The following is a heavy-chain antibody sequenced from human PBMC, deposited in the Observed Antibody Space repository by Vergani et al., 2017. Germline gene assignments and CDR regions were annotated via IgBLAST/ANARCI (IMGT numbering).Heavy chain of an antibody. CDR3: VKDIAASGNYWYFDL. CDR2: INWNSDSI. Sequence: EVQLVESGGGLVQPGRSLRLSCAASGFTFDDYAMHWVRQAPGKGLEWVSGINWNSDSIAYADSVKGRFTISRDNAKNSPYLQMNSLRAEDTALYYCVKDIAASGNYWYFDLWGRGTLVTVS. J-gene: IGHJ2*01. CDR1: GFTFDDYA. D-gene: IGHD6-13*01. V-gene: IGHV3-9*01.